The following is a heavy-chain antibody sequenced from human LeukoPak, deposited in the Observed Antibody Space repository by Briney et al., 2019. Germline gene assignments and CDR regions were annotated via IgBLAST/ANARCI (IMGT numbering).Heavy chain of an antibody. V-gene: IGHV4-30-4*08. Sequence: SQTLSLTCTVSGGSISSGGYYWSWIRQPPGKGLEWIGYIYYSGSTYYNPSLKSRVTISVDTSKNQFSLKLSSVTAADTAVYYCARGDFWSGYSNWFDPWGQGTLVTVSS. CDR2: IYYSGST. D-gene: IGHD3-3*01. J-gene: IGHJ5*02. CDR3: ARGDFWSGYSNWFDP. CDR1: GGSISSGGYY.